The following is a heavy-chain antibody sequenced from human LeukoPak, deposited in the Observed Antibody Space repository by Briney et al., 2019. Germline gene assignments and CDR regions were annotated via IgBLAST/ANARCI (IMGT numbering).Heavy chain of an antibody. CDR2: ISGSGDST. CDR3: AKERCSGGSCSTTPDY. CDR1: GFTFSTYA. J-gene: IGHJ4*02. Sequence: GGSLRLSCGASGFTFSTYAMSWVRQAPGKGLDWVSGISGSGDSTYYADSVKGRFTISRDNSKNTLYLQMNSLRAEDTAVYYCAKERCSGGSCSTTPDYWGQGTLVTVSS. V-gene: IGHV3-23*01. D-gene: IGHD2-15*01.